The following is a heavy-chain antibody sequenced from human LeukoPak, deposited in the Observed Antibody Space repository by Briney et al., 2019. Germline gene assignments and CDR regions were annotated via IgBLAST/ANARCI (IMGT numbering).Heavy chain of an antibody. V-gene: IGHV4-59*01. CDR1: GGSISSYY. D-gene: IGHD3-3*01. CDR2: IYYSGST. Sequence: SETLSLTCTVSGGSISSYYWSWIRQPPGKGLEWIGYIYYSGSTNYNPSLKSRVTISVDTSKNQFSLKLSSVTAADTAVYYCARAQIQHYDFWSDYSTYYFDYWGQGTLVTVSS. CDR3: ARAQIQHYDFWSDYSTYYFDY. J-gene: IGHJ4*02.